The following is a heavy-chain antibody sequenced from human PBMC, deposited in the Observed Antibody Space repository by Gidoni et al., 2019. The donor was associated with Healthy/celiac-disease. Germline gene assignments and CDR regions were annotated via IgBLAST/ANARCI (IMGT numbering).Heavy chain of an antibody. CDR2: ILPILGIA. V-gene: IGHV1-69*04. D-gene: IGHD2-2*01. J-gene: IGHJ5*02. CDR1: GGSFSSYA. CDR3: ARSYRYCSSTSCYGRGDWFDP. Sequence: QVQLVQSGAEVQKRGSSVKVSCKASGGSFSSYALSWVRQTPGQGLEWMGRILPILGIANYAQKVQGRVTMTADKSASTAYMELSSLRSEDTGVYYCARSYRYCSSTSCYGRGDWFDPWGQGTLVTVSS.